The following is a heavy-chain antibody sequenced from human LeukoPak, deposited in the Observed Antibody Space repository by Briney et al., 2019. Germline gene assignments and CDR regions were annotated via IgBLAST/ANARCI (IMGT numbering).Heavy chain of an antibody. D-gene: IGHD4-17*01. CDR1: GGSVGSGSYY. Sequence: SETLSLTCTVSGGSVGSGSYYWSWIRQPPGKGLEWIGYIYYSGSTNYNPSLKSRVTISVDTSKNQFSLKLSSVTAADTAVYYCARDYGDYGGVDYWGQGTLVTVSS. V-gene: IGHV4-61*01. CDR3: ARDYGDYGGVDY. CDR2: IYYSGST. J-gene: IGHJ4*02.